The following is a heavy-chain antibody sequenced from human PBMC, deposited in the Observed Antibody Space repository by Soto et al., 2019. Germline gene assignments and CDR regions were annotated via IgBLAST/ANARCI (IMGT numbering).Heavy chain of an antibody. CDR1: GFTFSSYA. D-gene: IGHD2-8*01. CDR2: ILYDGSNK. V-gene: IGHV3-30-3*01. J-gene: IGHJ6*02. CDR3: ARDGPIVLMVYATYYYYGMDV. Sequence: QVQLVESGGGVVQPGRSLRLSCAASGFTFSSYAMHWVRQAPGKGLEWVAVILYDGSNKYYADSVKGRFTISRDNSKNTLYLQMNSLRAEDTAVYYCARDGPIVLMVYATYYYYGMDVWGQGTTVTVSS.